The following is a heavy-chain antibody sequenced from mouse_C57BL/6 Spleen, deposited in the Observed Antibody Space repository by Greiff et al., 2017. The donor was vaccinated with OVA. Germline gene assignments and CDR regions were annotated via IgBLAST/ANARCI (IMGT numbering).Heavy chain of an antibody. J-gene: IGHJ4*01. CDR2: INPSNGGT. CDR3: ARGGLPDYAMDY. CDR1: GYTFTSYW. D-gene: IGHD2-2*01. Sequence: QVQLQQPGPELVKPGASVKLSCKASGYTFTSYWMHWVKQRPGQGLEWIGNINPSNGGTNYNEKFKSKATLTVDKSSSTAYMQLSSLTSEDSAVYYCARGGLPDYAMDYWGQGTSVTVSS. V-gene: IGHV1-53*01.